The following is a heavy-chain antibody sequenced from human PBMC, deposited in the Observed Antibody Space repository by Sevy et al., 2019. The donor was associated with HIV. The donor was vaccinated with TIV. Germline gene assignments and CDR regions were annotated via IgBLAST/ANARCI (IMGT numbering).Heavy chain of an antibody. J-gene: IGHJ4*02. Sequence: GGSLRLSSAASGFTFSSYGMHWVRQAPGKGLEWVAVISYDGSNKYYADSVKGRFTISRDNSKNTLYLQMNSLRAEDTAVYYCAKGEFDYWGQGTLVTVSS. CDR1: GFTFSSYG. CDR2: ISYDGSNK. D-gene: IGHD1-26*01. CDR3: AKGEFDY. V-gene: IGHV3-30*18.